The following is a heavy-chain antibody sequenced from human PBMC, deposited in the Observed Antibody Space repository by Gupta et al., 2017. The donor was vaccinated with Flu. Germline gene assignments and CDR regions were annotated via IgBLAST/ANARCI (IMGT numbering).Heavy chain of an antibody. V-gene: IGHV7-4-1*02. Sequence: VRQAPGQGLEWMGWINTYTGNPTYAQGFTGRFVFSVDTSVSTAYLQISSLKAEDTALYYCARDSYCANGVCLVFSRWGQGTLVTVSS. D-gene: IGHD2-8*01. J-gene: IGHJ4*02. CDR2: INTYTGNP. CDR3: ARDSYCANGVCLVFSR.